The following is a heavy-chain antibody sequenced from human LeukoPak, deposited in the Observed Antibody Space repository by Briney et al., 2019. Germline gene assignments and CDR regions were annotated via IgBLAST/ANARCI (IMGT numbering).Heavy chain of an antibody. CDR2: IYYSGST. V-gene: IGHV4-39*07. CDR3: IRLALWFGELQPDY. CDR1: GGSISSSSYY. Sequence: SETLSLTCTVSGGSISSSSYYWGGIRQPPGKGVGWIGSIYYSGSTYYNPSLKSRVTISVDTSKNQFSLKLSSVTAADTAVYYCIRLALWFGELQPDYWGQGTLVTVSS. J-gene: IGHJ4*02. D-gene: IGHD3-10*01.